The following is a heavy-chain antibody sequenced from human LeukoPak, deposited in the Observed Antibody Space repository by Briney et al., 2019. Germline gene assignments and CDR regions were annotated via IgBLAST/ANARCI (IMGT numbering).Heavy chain of an antibody. J-gene: IGHJ4*02. Sequence: GGSLRLSCAASGFTFSSYAMSWVRQAPGKGLEWVSAISGSGGSTYYADSVKGRFTISRDNAKNTLYLQMNSLRAEDTAVYYCARGFIAVAALGYWGQGTLVTVSS. D-gene: IGHD6-19*01. CDR1: GFTFSSYA. CDR3: ARGFIAVAALGY. CDR2: ISGSGGST. V-gene: IGHV3-23*01.